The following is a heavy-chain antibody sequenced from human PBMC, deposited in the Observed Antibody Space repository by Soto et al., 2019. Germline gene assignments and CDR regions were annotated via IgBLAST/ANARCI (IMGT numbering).Heavy chain of an antibody. CDR2: ITSFNSNT. CDR3: AKAIAIFPARIPYGRYYMDV. D-gene: IGHD2-21*01. V-gene: IGHV1-18*01. Sequence: ASVKVSCKTSGYTFTNYGINWVRQAPGQRLEWMGWITSFNSNTTFAQKPQRRVTMTTHTSTTTAYMELRSLRSADTPVYYCAKAIAIFPARIPYGRYYMDVWGRETSVTVSS. J-gene: IGHJ6*03. CDR1: GYTFTNYG.